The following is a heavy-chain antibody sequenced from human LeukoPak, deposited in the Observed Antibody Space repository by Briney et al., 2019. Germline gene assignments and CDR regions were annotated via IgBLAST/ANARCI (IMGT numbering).Heavy chain of an antibody. CDR3: ARHSIPYYAFWSGYFFDY. J-gene: IGHJ4*02. Sequence: SETLSLTCTVSGGSITSSGDYWGWIRQSPGKGLEWIGSIDYSGDTYYIPSVKRRVTISVDTSKNQFSLKLSSVTAADTAVYYCARHSIPYYAFWSGYFFDYWGQGTLVTVSS. CDR2: IDYSGDT. D-gene: IGHD3-3*01. V-gene: IGHV4-39*01. CDR1: GGSITSSGDY.